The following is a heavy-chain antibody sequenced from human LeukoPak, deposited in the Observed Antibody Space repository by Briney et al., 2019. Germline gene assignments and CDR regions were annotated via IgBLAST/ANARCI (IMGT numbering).Heavy chain of an antibody. CDR3: ASFNRNYGMDV. V-gene: IGHV4-34*01. CDR1: GGSFSGYY. Sequence: PSETLSLTCAVYGGSFSGYYWSWLRQPPGKGLEWIGEINHSGSTNYNPSLKSRVTILVDTSKNQFSLKLSSVTAADTAVYYCASFNRNYGMDVWGQGTTVTVSS. J-gene: IGHJ6*02. CDR2: INHSGST. D-gene: IGHD3-16*02.